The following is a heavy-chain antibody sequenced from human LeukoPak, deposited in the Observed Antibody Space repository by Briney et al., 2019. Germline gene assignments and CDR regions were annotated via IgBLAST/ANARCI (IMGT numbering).Heavy chain of an antibody. D-gene: IGHD5-12*01. CDR3: ARSYRYSGRKYFDY. CDR2: ISDDGNNE. V-gene: IGHV3-30-3*01. Sequence: GGSLRLSCATSGFTFNKYSFHWVRQAPGKGLEWVAVISDDGNNEYYVDSVKGRSTISRDNSKNTLYLQMNSLRTEDTAMYYCARSYRYSGRKYFDYWGQGTLVTVSS. J-gene: IGHJ4*02. CDR1: GFTFNKYS.